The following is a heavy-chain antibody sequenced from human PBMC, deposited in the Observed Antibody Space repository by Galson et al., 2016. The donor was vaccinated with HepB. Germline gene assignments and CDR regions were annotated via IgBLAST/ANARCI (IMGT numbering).Heavy chain of an antibody. CDR1: GFTLSSYG. CDR3: AKDGRIYCSSASCHDHFHY. V-gene: IGHV3-30*18. Sequence: SLRLSCAASGFTLSSYGTHWVRQAPGKGLEWVAFISYVGSNKKYADSVKGRFTVSRDNSKKTLYLQMNSLRAEDTAVYHCAKDGRIYCSSASCHDHFHYWGQGTLVTVSS. CDR2: ISYVGSNK. D-gene: IGHD2-2*01. J-gene: IGHJ4*02.